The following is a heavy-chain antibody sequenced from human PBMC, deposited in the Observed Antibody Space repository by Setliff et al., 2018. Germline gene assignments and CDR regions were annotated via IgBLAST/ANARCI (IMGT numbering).Heavy chain of an antibody. Sequence: ASVKVSCKASGYTFTDYYMHWVQQAPGKGLEWMGRVDPEDGETISAEKFQCRVTITADTSTDTAYMELSSLRSEDTAVYYCATLSKYPYGSGSFMGIRWFDPWGQGTRVTVSS. CDR1: GYTFTDYY. CDR2: VDPEDGET. J-gene: IGHJ5*02. V-gene: IGHV1-69-2*01. CDR3: ATLSKYPYGSGSFMGIRWFDP. D-gene: IGHD3-10*01.